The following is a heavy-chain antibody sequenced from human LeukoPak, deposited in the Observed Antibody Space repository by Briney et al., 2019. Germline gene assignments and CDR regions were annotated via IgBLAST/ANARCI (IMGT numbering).Heavy chain of an antibody. J-gene: IGHJ4*02. Sequence: SETLSLTCTVSGGSISSGSYYWSWIRQPAGKGLEWIGRIYTSGSTNYNPSLKSRVTISVDTSKNQFSLKLSSVTAADTAVYYCARWWEPLGFDYWGQGTLVTVSS. CDR2: IYTSGST. CDR1: GGSISSGSYY. D-gene: IGHD1-26*01. V-gene: IGHV4-61*02. CDR3: ARWWEPLGFDY.